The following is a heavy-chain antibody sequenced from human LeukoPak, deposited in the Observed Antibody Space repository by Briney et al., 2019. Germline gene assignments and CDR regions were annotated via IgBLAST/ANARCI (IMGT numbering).Heavy chain of an antibody. CDR3: AKASPRVWTTVTTIDY. CDR2: ISYDGSNK. CDR1: GFTFSSYG. Sequence: PGRSLRLSCAASGFTFSSYGMHWVRQAPGKGLEWVAVISYDGSNKYYADSVKGRFTISRDNSKNTLYLQMNSLRAEDTAVYYCAKASPRVWTTVTTIDYRGQGTLVTVSS. J-gene: IGHJ4*02. V-gene: IGHV3-30*18. D-gene: IGHD4-17*01.